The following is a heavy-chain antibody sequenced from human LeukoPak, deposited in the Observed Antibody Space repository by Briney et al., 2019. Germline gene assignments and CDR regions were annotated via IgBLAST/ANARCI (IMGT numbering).Heavy chain of an antibody. CDR1: GGSISSSSYY. J-gene: IGHJ5*02. D-gene: IGHD3-22*01. Sequence: PSETLSLTCTVSGGSISSSSYYWGWIRQPPGKGLEWIGSIYYSGSTYYSPSLKSRVTISVDTSKNQFSLKLSSVTAADTAVYYCARAADYDGNWFDPWGQGTLVTVSS. V-gene: IGHV4-39*07. CDR3: ARAADYDGNWFDP. CDR2: IYYSGST.